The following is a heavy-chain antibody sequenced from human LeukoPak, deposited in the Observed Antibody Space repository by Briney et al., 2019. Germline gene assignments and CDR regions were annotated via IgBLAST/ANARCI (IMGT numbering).Heavy chain of an antibody. CDR2: TWYDGSIE. CDR3: ARQLPPVVKYYFDY. V-gene: IGHV3-33*01. J-gene: IGHJ4*02. Sequence: GRSLRLSCAASGFTFSSYGMHWVRQAPGKGLEWLAVTWYDGSIEYYADSVKGRFTISRDTSKNTLYLQMNRLRADDTADYYGARQLPPVVKYYFDYWGQGTLVTVSS. CDR1: GFTFSSYG. D-gene: IGHD1-7*01.